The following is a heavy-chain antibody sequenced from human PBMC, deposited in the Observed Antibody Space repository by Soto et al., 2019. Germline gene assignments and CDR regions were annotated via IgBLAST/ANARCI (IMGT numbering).Heavy chain of an antibody. CDR3: AARGMALSLFRLVTLSPFQYGMDV. Sequence: SVKVSCKASGFTFTSSAVQWVRQARGQRRERIGWIVVGSGNTNYAQKFQERVTITRDMSTSTAYMELSSLRSEETAGYYCAARGMALSLFRLVTLSPFQYGMDVWSQATSVTGSS. D-gene: IGHD5-18*01. CDR1: GFTFTSSA. CDR2: IVVGSGNT. V-gene: IGHV1-58*01. J-gene: IGHJ6*02.